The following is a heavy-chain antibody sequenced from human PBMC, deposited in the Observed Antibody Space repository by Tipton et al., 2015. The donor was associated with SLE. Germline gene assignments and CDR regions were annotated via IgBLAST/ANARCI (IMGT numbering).Heavy chain of an antibody. J-gene: IGHJ4*02. CDR1: GYSLTNYW. Sequence: QLVQSGAEVKKPGESLRISCEGSGYSLTNYWIAWVRQMPGKGLEWMGIIYPGDSDPRYSPSFQGQVTISVDKSINTAYLQWSSLQASDTAMYYCARHGGRWLRFPVDYWGQGTLVTVSS. V-gene: IGHV5-51*01. CDR2: IYPGDSDP. CDR3: ARHGGRWLRFPVDY. D-gene: IGHD5-12*01.